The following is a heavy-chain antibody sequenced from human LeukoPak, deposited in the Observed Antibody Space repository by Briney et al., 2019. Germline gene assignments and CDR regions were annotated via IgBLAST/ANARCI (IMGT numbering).Heavy chain of an antibody. CDR2: ISSSGSTI. CDR3: ASTYGTDAFDI. CDR1: GFTFSSYE. Sequence: GGSLRLSCAASGFTFSSYEMNWVRQAPGKGLEWVSYISSSGSTIYYADSVKGRFTIFRDNAKNSLYLQMNSLRAEDTAVYYCASTYGTDAFDIWGQGTMVTVSS. J-gene: IGHJ3*02. V-gene: IGHV3-48*03. D-gene: IGHD4-17*01.